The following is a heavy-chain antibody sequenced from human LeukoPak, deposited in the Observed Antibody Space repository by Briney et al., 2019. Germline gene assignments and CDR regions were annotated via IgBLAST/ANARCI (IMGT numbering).Heavy chain of an antibody. CDR1: GLTYRNYY. D-gene: IGHD3-10*01. CDR2: ISDDGSYA. CDR3: ARTMGRGPGGHFDY. V-gene: IGHV3-11*03. J-gene: IGHJ4*02. Sequence: GGSLRLSCAASGLTYRNYYVSSVRQATGKGLQWISYISDDGSYANYADSVRGRFTISRYNAKNSLFLQMNSLRVEDTAVYYCARTMGRGPGGHFDYWGPGTLVTASS.